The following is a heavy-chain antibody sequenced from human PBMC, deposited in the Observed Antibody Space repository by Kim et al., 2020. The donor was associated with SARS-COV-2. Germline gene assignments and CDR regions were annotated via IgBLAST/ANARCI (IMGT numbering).Heavy chain of an antibody. D-gene: IGHD5-18*01. CDR2: IYHSGST. CDR3: ARGSGRGDTAMVYYYYYGMDV. Sequence: SETLSLTCAVSGGSISSSNWWSWVRQPPGKGLEWIGEIYHSGSTNYNPSLKSRVTISVDKSKNQFSLKLSSVTAADTAVYYCARGSGRGDTAMVYYYYYGMDVWGQGTTVTVSS. J-gene: IGHJ6*02. CDR1: GGSISSSNW. V-gene: IGHV4-4*02.